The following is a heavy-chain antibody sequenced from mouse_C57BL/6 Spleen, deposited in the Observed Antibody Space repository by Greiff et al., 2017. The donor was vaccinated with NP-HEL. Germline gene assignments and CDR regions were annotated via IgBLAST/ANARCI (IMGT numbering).Heavy chain of an antibody. CDR3: TQVYYGSSYGYAMDY. D-gene: IGHD1-1*01. CDR1: GFNIKDYY. J-gene: IGHJ4*01. Sequence: VQLKQSGAELVRPGASVKLSCPASGFNIKDYYMHWVKQRPEQGLEWIGRIDPEDGDTEYAPKFQGKATMTADTSSNTAYLQLSSLTSEDTAVYYCTQVYYGSSYGYAMDYWGQGTSVTVSS. CDR2: IDPEDGDT. V-gene: IGHV14-1*01.